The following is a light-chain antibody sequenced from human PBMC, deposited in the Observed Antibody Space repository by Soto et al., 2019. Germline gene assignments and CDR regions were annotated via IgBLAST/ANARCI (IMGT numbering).Light chain of an antibody. Sequence: EILMTQSPVTLSVSPGERATLSCRASQSVSSNLAWYQQKPGQAPSLLIYGAFTRATGIPARFSGTGSGTEFTLTISSLQSEDFALYYCQQYRDWPLTFGQGTRV. CDR2: GAF. CDR1: QSVSSN. J-gene: IGKJ1*01. V-gene: IGKV3-15*01. CDR3: QQYRDWPLT.